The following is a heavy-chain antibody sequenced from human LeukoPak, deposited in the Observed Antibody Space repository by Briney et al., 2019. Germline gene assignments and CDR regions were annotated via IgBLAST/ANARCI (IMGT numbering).Heavy chain of an antibody. V-gene: IGHV4-39*07. J-gene: IGHJ4*02. CDR3: ARDEYCSGGSCGIDY. Sequence: SETLSLTCTVSGGSISSSNYFWGWVRQPPGKGLEWIGTISYSGTTHDNPSLKSRVTISVDTSKNQFSLKLSSVTAADTAVYYCARDEYCSGGSCGIDYWGQGTLVTVSS. D-gene: IGHD2-15*01. CDR1: GGSISSSNYF. CDR2: ISYSGTT.